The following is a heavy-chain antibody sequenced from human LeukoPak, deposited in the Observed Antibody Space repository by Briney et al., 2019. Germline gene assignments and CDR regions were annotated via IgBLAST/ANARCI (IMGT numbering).Heavy chain of an antibody. Sequence: GGSLRLSCAASGFTFSSYAMHWVRQAPGKGLEWVALISYNGGNKYYADSVKGRFTISRDVSKNTLNLQMNSLRAEDTAVYYCTRDPIPYLVVAGKSDDYWGQGTLVTVSS. CDR1: GFTFSSYA. J-gene: IGHJ4*02. V-gene: IGHV3-30*14. CDR3: TRDPIPYLVVAGKSDDY. D-gene: IGHD6-19*01. CDR2: ISYNGGNK.